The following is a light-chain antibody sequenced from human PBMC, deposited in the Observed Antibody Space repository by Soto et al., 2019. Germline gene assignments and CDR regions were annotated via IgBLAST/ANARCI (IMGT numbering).Light chain of an antibody. Sequence: QTVVTQEPSFSVSPGGTVTLTCGLSSGSVSTSYYPSWYQQTPGQAPRTLIYSTDTRSSGVPDRFSGSILGNKAALTITGAHADDDSVYYCVLYMGSGISVFGGGTQLTV. CDR3: VLYMGSGISV. J-gene: IGLJ2*01. V-gene: IGLV8-61*01. CDR2: STD. CDR1: SGSVSTSYY.